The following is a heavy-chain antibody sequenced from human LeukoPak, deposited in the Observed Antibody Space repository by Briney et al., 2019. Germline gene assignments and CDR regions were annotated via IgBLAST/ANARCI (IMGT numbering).Heavy chain of an antibody. V-gene: IGHV3-30-3*01. CDR2: ISYDGSNK. CDR1: GFTFSSYA. Sequence: GGSLRLSCAASGFTFSSYAMHWVRQAPGKGLEWVAVISYDGSNKYYADSVKGRFTISRDNSKNTLYLQINSLRAEDTAVYYCARDLYSYGLGEFDYWGQGTLVTVSS. CDR3: ARDLYSYGLGEFDY. D-gene: IGHD5-18*01. J-gene: IGHJ4*02.